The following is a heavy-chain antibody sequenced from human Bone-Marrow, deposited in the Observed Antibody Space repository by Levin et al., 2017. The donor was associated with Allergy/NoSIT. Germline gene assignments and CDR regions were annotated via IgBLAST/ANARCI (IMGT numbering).Heavy chain of an antibody. CDR2: ILWNGGIM. J-gene: IGHJ5*01. Sequence: SLKISCAASGFTFDDYAMHWVRQAPGKGLEWVSGILWNGGIMGYADSVKGRFTISRDNAKNSLYLQMNSLRAEDTAVYYCAKDWFYYADIGYYLLDSWGLGTLVTVSS. CDR1: GFTFDDYA. CDR3: AKDWFYYADIGYYLLDS. D-gene: IGHD3-22*01. V-gene: IGHV3-9*01.